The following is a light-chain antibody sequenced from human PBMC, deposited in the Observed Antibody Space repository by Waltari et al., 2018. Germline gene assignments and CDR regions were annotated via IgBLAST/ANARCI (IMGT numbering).Light chain of an antibody. CDR2: DAS. CDR3: QQRRNWGALT. J-gene: IGKJ4*01. V-gene: IGKV3-11*01. Sequence: EIVLTQSPATLSLTPGERATLSCRASQSVSSYLAWYQQKPGQAPRLLIYDASNRATGIPARFSGSGSSTDFTLTISSLEREAFAVYYCQQRRNWGALTSGGGTKVEIK. CDR1: QSVSSY.